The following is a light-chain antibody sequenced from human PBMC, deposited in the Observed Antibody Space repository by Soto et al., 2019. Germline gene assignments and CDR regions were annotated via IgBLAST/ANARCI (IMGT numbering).Light chain of an antibody. Sequence: QSVLKQPPSVSGAPGQRVTISCTGSSSNIGAGHDVHWYQQLPGTAPKLLIYGNSNRPSGVPDRFSGSKSGTSASLAITGLQAEDEADYYCQSYDSSLSGYVFGTGTKVTVL. V-gene: IGLV1-40*01. CDR2: GNS. CDR3: QSYDSSLSGYV. CDR1: SSNIGAGHD. J-gene: IGLJ1*01.